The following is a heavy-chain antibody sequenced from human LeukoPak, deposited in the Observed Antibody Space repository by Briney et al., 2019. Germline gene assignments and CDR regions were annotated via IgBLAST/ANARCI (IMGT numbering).Heavy chain of an antibody. CDR2: IRSKAYGGTT. J-gene: IGHJ3*02. Sequence: GGSLRLSCTASGFTFGDYAMSWFRQAPGKGLEWVGFIRSKAYGGTTEYAASVKGRFTISRDDSKSIAYLQMNSLKTEDTAVYYCTRGDDIYDSSGQYDAFDIWGQGTMVTVSS. CDR1: GFTFGDYA. CDR3: TRGDDIYDSSGQYDAFDI. D-gene: IGHD3-22*01. V-gene: IGHV3-49*03.